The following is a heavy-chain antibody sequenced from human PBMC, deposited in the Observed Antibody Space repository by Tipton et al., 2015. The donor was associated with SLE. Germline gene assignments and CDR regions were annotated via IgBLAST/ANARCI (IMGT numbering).Heavy chain of an antibody. V-gene: IGHV3-30*04. Sequence: SLRLSCAASGFPFSYYVMSWVRQAPGKGLEWVALISYDGKNKFYAGSVKGRFTISRDNADNTVHLQMNSLRAEDTAVYYCVGLSSSPSGTMDVWGQGTTVTVSS. CDR3: VGLSSSPSGTMDV. CDR2: ISYDGKNK. J-gene: IGHJ6*02. D-gene: IGHD6-13*01. CDR1: GFPFSYYV.